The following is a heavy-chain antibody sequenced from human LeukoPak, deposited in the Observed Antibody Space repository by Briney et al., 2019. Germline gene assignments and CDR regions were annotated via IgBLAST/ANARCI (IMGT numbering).Heavy chain of an antibody. V-gene: IGHV3-23*01. CDR2: ISGSGGRNT. CDR1: GFTFSSYA. Sequence: GGSLRLSCAASGFTFSSYAMSWVRQAPGKGLEWVSGISGSGGRNTNYADSVKGRFTISRDNSKNTLYLQMNSLRAEDTAVYYCAKTESDFWSGYHFDYWGQGTLVTVSS. J-gene: IGHJ4*02. CDR3: AKTESDFWSGYHFDY. D-gene: IGHD3-3*01.